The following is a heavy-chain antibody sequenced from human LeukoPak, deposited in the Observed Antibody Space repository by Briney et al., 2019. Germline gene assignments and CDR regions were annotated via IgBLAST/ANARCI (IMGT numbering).Heavy chain of an antibody. CDR3: ARALRDYYDSSGYHDY. V-gene: IGHV4-34*01. Sequence: SETLSLTCAVYGGSFSGYYWSWIRQPPGKGLEWIGEINHSGSTNYNPSLKSRVTMSVDTSKNQFSLKLSSVTAADTAVYYCARALRDYYDSSGYHDYWGQGTLVTVSS. J-gene: IGHJ4*02. D-gene: IGHD3-22*01. CDR2: INHSGST. CDR1: GGSFSGYY.